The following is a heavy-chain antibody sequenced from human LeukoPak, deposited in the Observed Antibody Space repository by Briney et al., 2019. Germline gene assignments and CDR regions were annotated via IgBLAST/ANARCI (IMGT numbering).Heavy chain of an antibody. CDR2: ISAGGTYT. D-gene: IGHD5-12*01. J-gene: IGHJ2*01. V-gene: IGHV3-21*01. Sequence: GGSLRLSCAASGFTFSSYAMSWVRQAPGKGLEWVSSISAGGTYTYYADSLKGRFTISRDNAKNSLFLQMNSLRDGDTAVYYCARGGGRGYERDWYFGLWGRGTLVTVSS. CDR3: ARGGGRGYERDWYFGL. CDR1: GFTFSSYA.